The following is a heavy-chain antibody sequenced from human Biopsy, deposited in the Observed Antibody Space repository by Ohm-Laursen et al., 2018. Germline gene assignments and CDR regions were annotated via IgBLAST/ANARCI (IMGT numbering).Heavy chain of an antibody. CDR3: ARFIVPSLHCSNGVCPIRWFDP. Sequence: GTLSLTCAVSGGTYSGYYRSWIRQPPGKGLEWIGEVHHDGRANYNPSLKSRVTISGDMSKKQFSLKLSGVTAADTAVYYCARFIVPSLHCSNGVCPIRWFDPWGQGTLVTVFS. CDR1: GGTYSGYY. V-gene: IGHV4-34*01. CDR2: VHHDGRA. J-gene: IGHJ5*02. D-gene: IGHD2-2*01.